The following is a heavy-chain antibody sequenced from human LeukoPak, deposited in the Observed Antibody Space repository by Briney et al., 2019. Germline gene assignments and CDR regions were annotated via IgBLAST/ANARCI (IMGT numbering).Heavy chain of an antibody. J-gene: IGHJ4*02. CDR3: ARDQDSSGYSEPDIDY. D-gene: IGHD3-22*01. V-gene: IGHV3-11*01. CDR1: GFTFSDYY. CDR2: ISSSGSTI. Sequence: KTGGSLRLSCAASGFTFSDYYMSWIRQAPGKGLEWVSYISSSGSTIYYADSVKGRFTIPRDNAKNSLYLQMNSLRAEDTAVYYCARDQDSSGYSEPDIDYWGQGTLVTVSS.